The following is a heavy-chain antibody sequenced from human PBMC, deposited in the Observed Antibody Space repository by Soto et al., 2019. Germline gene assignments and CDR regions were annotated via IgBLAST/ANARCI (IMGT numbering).Heavy chain of an antibody. J-gene: IGHJ6*02. Sequence: GGSLRLSCAASGFTFSSYAMHWVRQAPGKGLEWVAVISYDGSNKYYADSVKGRFTISRDNSKNTLYLQMNSLRAEDTAVYYCARDLVPMTVGMDVWGQGTTVTVSS. V-gene: IGHV3-30-3*01. CDR1: GFTFSSYA. CDR3: ARDLVPMTVGMDV. D-gene: IGHD3-22*01. CDR2: ISYDGSNK.